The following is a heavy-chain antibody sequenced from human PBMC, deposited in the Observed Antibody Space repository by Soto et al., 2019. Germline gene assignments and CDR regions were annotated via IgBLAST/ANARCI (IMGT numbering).Heavy chain of an antibody. J-gene: IGHJ4*02. V-gene: IGHV1-18*01. Sequence: ASVKVSCKASGYTFTSYGISWVRQATGQGLEWMGWISAYNGNTNYAQKLQGRVTMTTDTSTSTAYMELRSLRSDDTAVYYCAIEPRLEPKHFLVDYWGQGTLVTVSS. CDR1: GYTFTSYG. D-gene: IGHD3-3*01. CDR2: ISAYNGNT. CDR3: AIEPRLEPKHFLVDY.